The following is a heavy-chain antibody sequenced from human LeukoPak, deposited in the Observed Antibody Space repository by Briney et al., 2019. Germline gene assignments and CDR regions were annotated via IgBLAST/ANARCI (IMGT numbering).Heavy chain of an antibody. CDR1: GGSISSSSYY. CDR3: ATVAAAGQFDP. J-gene: IGHJ5*02. D-gene: IGHD6-13*01. CDR2: IYYSGST. V-gene: IGHV4-39*01. Sequence: PSETLSLTCTVSGGSISSSSYYWGWIRQPPGKGLAWIGSIYYSGSTYYNPSLKSRVTISVDTSKNQFSLKLSSVTAADTAVYYCATVAAAGQFDPWGQGTLVTVSS.